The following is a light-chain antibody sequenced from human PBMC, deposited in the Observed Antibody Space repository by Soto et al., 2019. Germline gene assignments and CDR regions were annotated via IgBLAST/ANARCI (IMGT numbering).Light chain of an antibody. CDR1: QSVSSY. CDR2: DAS. J-gene: IGKJ1*01. Sequence: EIVLTQSPATLSLSPGERATLSFRASQSVSSYLACYQQKPGQAPRLLIYDASNRATGIPARFSGSGSGTDFTLTISSLEPEGFAVYYCQQRSNWPPTWTFGQGTKVDI. CDR3: QQRSNWPPTWT. V-gene: IGKV3-11*01.